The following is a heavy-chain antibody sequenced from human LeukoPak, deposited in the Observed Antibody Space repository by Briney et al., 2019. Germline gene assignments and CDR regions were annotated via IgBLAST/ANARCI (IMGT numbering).Heavy chain of an antibody. CDR1: GVTVITND. CDR3: ARGVEPLAANTLAY. V-gene: IGHV3-53*01. CDR2: LYSDGNT. J-gene: IGHJ4*02. D-gene: IGHD1-14*01. Sequence: GGSLRLSCAASGVTVITNDMTWGRQAPGKGLEWVSVLYSDGNTKYADSVQGRFTISRDNSKNTLYLDMNSLSPDDTAVYYCARGVEPLAANTLAYWGQGTLVTVSS.